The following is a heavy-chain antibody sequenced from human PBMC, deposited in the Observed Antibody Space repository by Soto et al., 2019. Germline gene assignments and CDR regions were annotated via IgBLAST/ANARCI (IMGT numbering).Heavy chain of an antibody. Sequence: QLQLQESGPGLVTPSETLSLTCTVSGGSINNSSFYWGWVRQPPGKRLEWIGSIYYSGSAYYNPSLKSRLTISVDTSKNQFSLNLSSVTAADTAVYFCARRPLVRGIIPYYFASWGKGTLVNVSS. CDR1: GGSINNSSFY. J-gene: IGHJ4*02. D-gene: IGHD3-10*01. V-gene: IGHV4-39*01. CDR2: IYYSGSA. CDR3: ARRPLVRGIIPYYFAS.